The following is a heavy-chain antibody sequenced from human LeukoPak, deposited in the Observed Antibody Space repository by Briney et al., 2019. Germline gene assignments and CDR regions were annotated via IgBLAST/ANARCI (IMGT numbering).Heavy chain of an antibody. CDR3: TREKVGSEDDSFGY. D-gene: IGHD1-1*01. CDR1: GYTFTGYY. CDR2: INPNTGGI. J-gene: IGHJ4*02. Sequence: GASVKVSCKASGYTFTGYYIHWVRQAPGQGLEWMGWINPNTGGIKYAQRFQGRVTVTRDTSISTGYMELRRLRSDDTAVYYCTREKVGSEDDSFGYWGQGTLVTVSS. V-gene: IGHV1-2*02.